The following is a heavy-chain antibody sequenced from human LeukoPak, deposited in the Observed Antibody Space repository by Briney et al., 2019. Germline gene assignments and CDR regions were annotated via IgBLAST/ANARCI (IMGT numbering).Heavy chain of an antibody. D-gene: IGHD2-2*01. J-gene: IGHJ5*02. CDR1: GGTFSSYA. CDR3: ARGGIVVVPAATERLGHRMVYNWFDP. V-gene: IGHV1-69*13. Sequence: SVKLSCKASGGTFSSYAISWVRQAPGQGLEWMGGIIPIFGTANYAQKFQGRVTITADESTSTAYMELSSLRSEDTAVYYCARGGIVVVPAATERLGHRMVYNWFDPWGQGTLVTVCS. CDR2: IIPIFGTA.